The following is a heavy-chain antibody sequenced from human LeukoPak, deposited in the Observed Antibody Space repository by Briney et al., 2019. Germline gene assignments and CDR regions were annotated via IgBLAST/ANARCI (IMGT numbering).Heavy chain of an antibody. CDR2: ISGSGGST. J-gene: IGHJ3*02. CDR1: GFTFSSYA. CDR3: TTDFYDILTGYGYAFDI. D-gene: IGHD3-9*01. V-gene: IGHV3-23*01. Sequence: GGSLRLSCAASGFTFSSYAMSWVRQAPGKGLEWVSAISGSGGSTYYADSVKGRFTISRDNSKNTLYLQMNSLKTEDTAVYYCTTDFYDILTGYGYAFDIWGQGTMVTVSS.